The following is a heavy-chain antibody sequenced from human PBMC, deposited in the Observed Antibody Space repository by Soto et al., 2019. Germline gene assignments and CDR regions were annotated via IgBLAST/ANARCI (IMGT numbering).Heavy chain of an antibody. D-gene: IGHD3-9*01. CDR1: GFTFSEYS. CDR2: ISSDGDIT. Sequence: LSCSASGFTFSEYSMHWVRQAPGKGLQYVSTISSDGDITYYADSVKGRFTISRDNSKNTLYLQMNSLRPEDTAVYYCVKVSTFYDILTGYYSTNFFDPWGQGTLVTVSS. V-gene: IGHV3-64D*06. J-gene: IGHJ5*02. CDR3: VKVSTFYDILTGYYSTNFFDP.